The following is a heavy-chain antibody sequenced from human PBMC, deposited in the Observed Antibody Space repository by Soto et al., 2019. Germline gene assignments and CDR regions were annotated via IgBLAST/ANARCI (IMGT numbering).Heavy chain of an antibody. CDR3: ARDTGDGTFDF. V-gene: IGHV1-3*01. Sequence: ASVKVSCKASGYTFSSYAMHWVRQAPGQRLEWMGWINAGYGNTKSSQKFQDRVTISRDTSASTAYLELTSLRSEDTAVYYCARDTGDGTFDFWGQGTLVTVSS. CDR1: GYTFSSYA. CDR2: INAGYGNT. D-gene: IGHD7-27*01. J-gene: IGHJ4*02.